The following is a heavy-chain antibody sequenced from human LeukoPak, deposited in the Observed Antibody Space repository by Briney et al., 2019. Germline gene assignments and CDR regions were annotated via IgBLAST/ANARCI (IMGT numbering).Heavy chain of an antibody. CDR1: GFTFSDYY. Sequence: GGSLRLSCAASGFTFSDYYTSWIRQAPGKGLEWVSYISSSGSTIYYADSVKGRFTISRDNSKNTLYLQMNSLRAEDTAVYYCAKALGYDSEWLLYASAYYFDYWGQGTLVTVSS. CDR3: AKALGYDSEWLLYASAYYFDY. CDR2: ISSSGSTI. V-gene: IGHV3-11*01. D-gene: IGHD3-3*01. J-gene: IGHJ4*02.